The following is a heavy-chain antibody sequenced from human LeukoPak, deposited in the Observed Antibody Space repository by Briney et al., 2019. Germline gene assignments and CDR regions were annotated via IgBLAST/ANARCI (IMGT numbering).Heavy chain of an antibody. J-gene: IGHJ4*02. D-gene: IGHD3-22*01. CDR3: ARGRGIGRITMIVVARGYLDY. CDR2: INHSGST. Sequence: SETLSLTCAVYGGSFSGYYWSWIRQPPGKGLEWIGEINHSGSTNYNPSLKSRVTISVDTSKNQFSLKLSSVTAADTAVYYCARGRGIGRITMIVVARGYLDYWGQGTLVTVSS. CDR1: GGSFSGYY. V-gene: IGHV4-34*01.